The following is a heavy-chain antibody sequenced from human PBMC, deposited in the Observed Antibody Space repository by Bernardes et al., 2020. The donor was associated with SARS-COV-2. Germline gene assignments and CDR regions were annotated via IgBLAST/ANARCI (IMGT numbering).Heavy chain of an antibody. CDR2: VYHIGTT. CDR1: GGSITNSY. CDR3: ARDPGLFFTGSFYS. V-gene: IGHV4-59*01. J-gene: IGHJ4*02. Sequence: SETLSLTCTVSGGSITNSYWSWIRQPPGKGLEWIGYVYHIGTTSYNPSLKSRVTISRDTSNSQFSLNLRSVTAADMALYYCARDPGLFFTGSFYSWGQGILVTVSS.